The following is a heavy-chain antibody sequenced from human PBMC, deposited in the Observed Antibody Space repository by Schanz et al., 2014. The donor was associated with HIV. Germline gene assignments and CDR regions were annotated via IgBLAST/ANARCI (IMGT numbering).Heavy chain of an antibody. CDR2: ISYDGSNK. D-gene: IGHD2-15*01. J-gene: IGHJ2*01. Sequence: QVQLVESGGGVVQPGRSLRLSCTASGFTFSTYAMHWVRQAPGKGLEWVAVISYDGSNKYYADSVKGRFTISRDNSKNTLYLQMNSLRAEDTAVYYCALSRPSGYGGSWYFDLWGRGTLVAVSS. V-gene: IGHV3-30-3*02. CDR1: GFTFSTYA. CDR3: ALSRPSGYGGSWYFDL.